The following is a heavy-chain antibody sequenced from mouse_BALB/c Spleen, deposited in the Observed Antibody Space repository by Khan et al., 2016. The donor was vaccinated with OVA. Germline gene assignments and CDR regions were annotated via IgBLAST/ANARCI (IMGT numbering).Heavy chain of an antibody. J-gene: IGHJ4*01. Sequence: EVQLQESGPGLVKPSQSLSLTCTVTGYSITSDYAWNWIRQFPGNKLEWMGYISYSGSTSYNPSPKSRISITRDTSKNQFFLQLNSVTTEDTATDYCARYYRYYYAMDYWGQGTSVTVSS. CDR3: ARYYRYYYAMDY. D-gene: IGHD2-14*01. CDR1: GYSITSDYA. CDR2: ISYSGST. V-gene: IGHV3-2*02.